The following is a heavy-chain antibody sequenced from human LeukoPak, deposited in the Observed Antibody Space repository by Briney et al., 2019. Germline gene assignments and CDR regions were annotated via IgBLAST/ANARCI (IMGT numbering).Heavy chain of an antibody. Sequence: SETLSLTCTVSGGSISGSSYYWGWIRQPPGKGLEWIGSIYYSGSTYYNPSLKSRVTISVDTSKNQFSLKLSSVTAADTAVYYCARILSVVHYYYYYMDVWGKGTTVTVSS. CDR2: IYYSGST. V-gene: IGHV4-39*01. D-gene: IGHD3-9*01. CDR3: ARILSVVHYYYYYMDV. CDR1: GGSISGSSYY. J-gene: IGHJ6*03.